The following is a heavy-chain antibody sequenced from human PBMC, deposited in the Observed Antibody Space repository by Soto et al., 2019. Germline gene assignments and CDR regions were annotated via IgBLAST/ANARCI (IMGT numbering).Heavy chain of an antibody. CDR1: GLTLTDSW. CDR3: TTSITAEKY. CDR2: IKSKAHGGTT. Sequence: EVQLVESGGGFVKPGGSLRLSCAASGLTLTDSWMNWVRQAPGKGLEWVGRIKSKAHGGTTDYGPPVKGRFTISRDDSRNMLYLQMNGLKPEDTAVYYCTTSITAEKYWGQGTLVTVSS. D-gene: IGHD6-13*01. J-gene: IGHJ4*02. V-gene: IGHV3-15*07.